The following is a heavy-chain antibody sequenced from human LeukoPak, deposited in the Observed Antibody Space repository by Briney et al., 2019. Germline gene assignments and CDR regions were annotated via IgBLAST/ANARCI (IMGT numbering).Heavy chain of an antibody. CDR1: GFTLSSYE. Sequence: GGSLRLSCAASGFTLSSYEMNWVRQAPGKGLEWVSYISSSGSTIYYADSVRGRFTISRDNAKNSLYLQMNSLRAEDTAVYYCARVLAARLSDYWGQGTLVTVSS. CDR2: ISSSGSTI. D-gene: IGHD6-6*01. V-gene: IGHV3-48*03. CDR3: ARVLAARLSDY. J-gene: IGHJ4*02.